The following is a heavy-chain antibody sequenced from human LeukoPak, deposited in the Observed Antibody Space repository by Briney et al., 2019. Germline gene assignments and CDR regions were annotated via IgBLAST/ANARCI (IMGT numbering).Heavy chain of an antibody. Sequence: SETLSLTCTVSGGSISSGDYYWSWIRQPPGKGLEWIGYIYYSGSTYYNPSLKSRVTISVDTSKNQFSLKLSSVTAADTAVYYCATLRRYCSSTSCDMIFDYWGQGTLVTVSS. J-gene: IGHJ4*02. CDR1: GGSISSGDYY. CDR3: ATLRRYCSSTSCDMIFDY. V-gene: IGHV4-30-4*01. CDR2: IYYSGST. D-gene: IGHD2-2*02.